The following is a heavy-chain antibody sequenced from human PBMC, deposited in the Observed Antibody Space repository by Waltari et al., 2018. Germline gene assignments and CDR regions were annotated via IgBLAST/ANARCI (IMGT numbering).Heavy chain of an antibody. CDR1: GFTFSYYT. V-gene: IGHV3-21*04. Sequence: DGQLVESGGGLVKPGGSLRFSCAASGFTFSYYTMNWVRQAPGKGLEWVSSISSASDFKYYADSLRGRFTISRDNAKNTLFLHMTSLTADDTSIYFCTRDSGLTGVTGGDTFDIWGQGAMVTVSS. J-gene: IGHJ3*02. CDR2: ISSASDFK. CDR3: TRDSGLTGVTGGDTFDI. D-gene: IGHD3-10*01.